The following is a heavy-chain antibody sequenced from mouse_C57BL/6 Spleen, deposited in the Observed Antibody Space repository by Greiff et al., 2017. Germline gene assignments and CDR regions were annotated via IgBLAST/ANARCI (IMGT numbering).Heavy chain of an antibody. J-gene: IGHJ1*03. V-gene: IGHV5-6*01. CDR3: ARLGTTVVGSSWYFDV. CDR2: ISSGGSYT. Sequence: EVKLVESGGDLVKPGGSLKLSCAASGFTFSSYGMSWVRQTPDKRLEWVATISSGGSYTYYPDSVKGRFTISRDNAKNTLYLQMSSLTSEDTSMYYCARLGTTVVGSSWYFDVWGTGTTVTVSS. D-gene: IGHD1-1*01. CDR1: GFTFSSYG.